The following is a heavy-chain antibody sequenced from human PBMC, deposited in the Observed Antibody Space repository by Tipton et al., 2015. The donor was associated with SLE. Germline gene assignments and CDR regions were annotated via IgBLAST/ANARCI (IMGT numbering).Heavy chain of an antibody. CDR3: ARQQLGSAFDI. V-gene: IGHV4-59*01. Sequence: GLVKPSETLSLTCTVSGDSSNSYYWSWIRQPPGKGLELIGYIFDSGGTNYNPSLKSRVTISADTSKNQFSLKLSSVTAADTAVYYCARQQLGSAFDIWGQGTMVTVSS. D-gene: IGHD6-6*01. CDR1: GDSSNSYY. J-gene: IGHJ3*02. CDR2: IFDSGGT.